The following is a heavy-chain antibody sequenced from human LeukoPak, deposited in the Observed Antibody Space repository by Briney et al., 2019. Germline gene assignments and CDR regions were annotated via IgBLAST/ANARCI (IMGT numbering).Heavy chain of an antibody. J-gene: IGHJ4*02. CDR3: AREGGEGIDY. CDR1: GFTFSSYA. Sequence: GGSLRLSCAASGFTFSSYAMHWVRQAPDKGLEWVAVLSYDGNNEFYADSVKGRFTLSRDNPKNTLYVQMNSLRTEDTAVYYCAREGGEGIDYWGQGTLVTVSS. V-gene: IGHV3-30*04. D-gene: IGHD2-21*01. CDR2: LSYDGNNE.